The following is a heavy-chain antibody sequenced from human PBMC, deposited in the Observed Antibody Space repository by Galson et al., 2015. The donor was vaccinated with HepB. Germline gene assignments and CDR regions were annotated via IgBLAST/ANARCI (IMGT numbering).Heavy chain of an antibody. CDR1: GFTFDDYA. CDR2: ISWNSGSI. CDR3: AKGWGYCSSTSCYPHYYYYGMDV. V-gene: IGHV3-9*01. D-gene: IGHD2-2*01. Sequence: SLRLSCAASGFTFDDYAMHWVRQAPGKGLEWVSGISWNSGSIGYADSVKGRFTISRDNAKNSLYLQMNSLRAEDTALYYCAKGWGYCSSTSCYPHYYYYGMDVWGQGTTVTVSS. J-gene: IGHJ6*02.